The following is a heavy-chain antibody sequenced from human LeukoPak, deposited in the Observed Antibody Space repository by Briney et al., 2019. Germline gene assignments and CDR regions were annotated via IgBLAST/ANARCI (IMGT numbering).Heavy chain of an antibody. D-gene: IGHD6-19*01. CDR1: GFTFSSYS. CDR3: ARAGIAVAGTHSDY. V-gene: IGHV3-21*01. Sequence: GGSLRLSCAASGFTFSSYSMNWVRQAPGKGLEWVSSTSSSSSYIYYADSVKGRFTISRDNAKNSLYLQMNSLRAEDTAVYYCARAGIAVAGTHSDYWGQGTLVTVSS. J-gene: IGHJ4*02. CDR2: TSSSSSYI.